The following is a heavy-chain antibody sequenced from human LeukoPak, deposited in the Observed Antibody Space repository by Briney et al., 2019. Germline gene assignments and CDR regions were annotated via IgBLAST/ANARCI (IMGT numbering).Heavy chain of an antibody. CDR2: ISTYNGDR. CDR3: ARIDLARRYGLGV. CDR1: GYTFTSYG. Sequence: ASVKVSCKASGYTFTSYGISWLRRAPGQGLEWMGWISTYNGDRNYAQNLQGRVTMTTDTSTSTAYMELRSLRSDDTAVYYCARIDLARRYGLGVWGQGTTVTVSS. J-gene: IGHJ6*02. V-gene: IGHV1-18*01.